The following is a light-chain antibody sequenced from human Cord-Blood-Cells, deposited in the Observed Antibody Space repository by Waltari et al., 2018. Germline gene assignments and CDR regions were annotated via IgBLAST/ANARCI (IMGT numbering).Light chain of an antibody. J-gene: IGKJ1*01. CDR2: AAS. CDR3: QQSYSTPPWT. CDR1: QSISSY. V-gene: IGKV1-39*01. Sequence: DIQMTQSPSSLSASVGDRVTIPCRASQSISSYLNWYQQKPGKAPKLLIYAASSLQSGVPSRMSSSGSGTNFTLTISSLQPEDFATYYCQQSYSTPPWTFGQGTKVEIK.